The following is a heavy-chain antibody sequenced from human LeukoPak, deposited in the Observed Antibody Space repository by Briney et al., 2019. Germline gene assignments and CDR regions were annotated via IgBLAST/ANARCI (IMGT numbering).Heavy chain of an antibody. D-gene: IGHD3-10*01. J-gene: IGHJ4*02. CDR3: AYSGRGSIPGPSYFDY. CDR1: GFTFSSYG. V-gene: IGHV3-23*01. Sequence: GGSLRLSCAASGFTFSSYGMSWVRQAPGKGLEWVSAISGSGGSTYYADSVKGRFAISRDNSKNTLYLQMNSLRAEDTAVYYCAYSGRGSIPGPSYFDYWGQGTLVTVSS. CDR2: ISGSGGST.